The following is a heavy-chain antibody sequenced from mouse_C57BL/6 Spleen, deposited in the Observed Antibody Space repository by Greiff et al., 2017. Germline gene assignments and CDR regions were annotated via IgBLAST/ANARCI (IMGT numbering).Heavy chain of an antibody. Sequence: VQLQQPGAELVKPGASVKLSCKASGYTFTSYWMHWVKQRPGRGLEWIGRIAPNSGGTKYNEKFKSKATLTVDKPSSTAYMQLSSLTSEDSAVYYCARDDGYYVSYYFDYWGQGTTLTVSS. D-gene: IGHD2-3*01. CDR2: IAPNSGGT. V-gene: IGHV1-72*01. J-gene: IGHJ2*01. CDR1: GYTFTSYW. CDR3: ARDDGYYVSYYFDY.